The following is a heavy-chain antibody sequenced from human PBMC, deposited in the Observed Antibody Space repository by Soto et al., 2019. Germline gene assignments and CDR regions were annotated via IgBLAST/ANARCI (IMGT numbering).Heavy chain of an antibody. Sequence: QVQLVQSGAEVKKPGSSVKVSCKASGGTFSSYAISWVRQAPGQGLEWMGGIISIFGTANYAQKFQGRVTITADESTSTAYMELSSLRSEDTAVYYCARGGETTDLYYYYYGMDVWGQGTTVTVSS. J-gene: IGHJ6*02. CDR3: ARGGETTDLYYYYYGMDV. D-gene: IGHD4-4*01. CDR1: GGTFSSYA. CDR2: IISIFGTA. V-gene: IGHV1-69*01.